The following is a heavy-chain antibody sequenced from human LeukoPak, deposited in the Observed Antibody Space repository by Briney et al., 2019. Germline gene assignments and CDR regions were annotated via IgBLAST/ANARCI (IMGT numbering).Heavy chain of an antibody. CDR3: AKPATSILIYFDS. J-gene: IGHJ4*02. D-gene: IGHD2-2*01. CDR2: IRSKGSGGTI. CDR1: GFTFNEYA. Sequence: PGGSLRLSCTASGFTFNEYAMSWFRQAPGKGLEWVGFIRSKGSGGTIEYAASVKGRFTISRDDSKRIAYLQMNSLETEDTAVYYCAKPATSILIYFDSWGQGILVTVSS. V-gene: IGHV3-49*03.